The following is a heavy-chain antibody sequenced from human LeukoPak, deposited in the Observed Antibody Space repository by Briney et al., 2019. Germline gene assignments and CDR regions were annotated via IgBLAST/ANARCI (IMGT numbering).Heavy chain of an antibody. CDR3: GRGPATGGYDY. CDR1: GYTFTGYF. J-gene: IGHJ4*02. V-gene: IGHV1-2*02. Sequence: ASVKVSCKASGYTFTGYFIHWVRQAPGQGLEWMGWINPNNGGTTYAQKFQGRVTMTRDTSISTVYMELSSLRSDDTAVYYCGRGPATGGYDYWGQGSLVTLSS. CDR2: INPNNGGT. D-gene: IGHD7-27*01.